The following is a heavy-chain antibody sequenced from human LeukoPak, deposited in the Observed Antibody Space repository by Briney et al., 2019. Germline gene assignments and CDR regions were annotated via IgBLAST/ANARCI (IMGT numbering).Heavy chain of an antibody. CDR3: ARDRPSGYYFDF. Sequence: GGSLRLSCAASGFTFDDYGMTWVRQAPGMGLEWVSAINWNGGGTGYADSVKDRFTISRDNAKNSLYLQMHSLRAEDTAFYYCARDRPSGYYFDFWGQGTLVTVSS. CDR1: GFTFDDYG. CDR2: INWNGGGT. J-gene: IGHJ4*02. V-gene: IGHV3-20*04. D-gene: IGHD3-10*01.